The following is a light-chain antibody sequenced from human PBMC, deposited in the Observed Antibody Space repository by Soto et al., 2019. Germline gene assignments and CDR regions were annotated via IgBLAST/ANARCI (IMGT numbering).Light chain of an antibody. CDR3: QQTYSTPIT. Sequence: DIQMTQSPSCLSASVGDRVTITCRASQSISRFLNWYQQKPGKAPKVLIYGASSFQSGVSSRISGSGFGTEFTLTISSLQLEDSATYYCQQTYSTPITFGQGTRLEIK. CDR2: GAS. CDR1: QSISRF. V-gene: IGKV1-39*01. J-gene: IGKJ5*01.